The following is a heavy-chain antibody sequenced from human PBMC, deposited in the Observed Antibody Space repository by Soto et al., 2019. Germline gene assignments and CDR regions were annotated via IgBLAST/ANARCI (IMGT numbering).Heavy chain of an antibody. Sequence: GGSLRLSCAASGFAFNSYAMNWVRQAPGKGLEWVALISFDGSDQDYVDSVKGRFTISRDNSKNSLFLHMDSLRAEDTAVYYCTRYRLTSYYFDFWGPGTMVTV. J-gene: IGHJ4*02. CDR1: GFAFNSYA. D-gene: IGHD2-21*02. V-gene: IGHV3-30*03. CDR3: TRYRLTSYYFDF. CDR2: ISFDGSDQ.